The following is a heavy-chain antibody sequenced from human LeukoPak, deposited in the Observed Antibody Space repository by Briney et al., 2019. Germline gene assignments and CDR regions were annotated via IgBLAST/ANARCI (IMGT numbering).Heavy chain of an antibody. CDR1: GITFSNYA. CDR3: ASSRPSRDGYNVFDY. D-gene: IGHD5-24*01. Sequence: GGSLRLSCVASGITFSNYAVSWVRQAPEKGLEWVSVIYSGGSTYYADSVKGRFTISRDNSKNTLYLQMNSLRAEDTAVYYCASSRPSRDGYNVFDYWGQGTLVTVSS. V-gene: IGHV3-53*01. CDR2: IYSGGST. J-gene: IGHJ4*02.